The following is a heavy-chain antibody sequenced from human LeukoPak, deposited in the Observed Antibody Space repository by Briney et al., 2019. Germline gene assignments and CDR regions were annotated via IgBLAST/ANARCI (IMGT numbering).Heavy chain of an antibody. CDR1: GFTFSSYG. V-gene: IGHV3-30*18. CDR3: AKSRYNGGYSYGFIFDY. D-gene: IGHD5-18*01. J-gene: IGHJ4*02. CDR2: ISYDGSNK. Sequence: PGGSLRLSCAASGFTFSSYGMHWVRQAPGKGLEWVAVISYDGSNKYYADSVKGRFTISRDNSKNTLYLQMNSLRAGDTAVYYCAKSRYNGGYSYGFIFDYWGQGTLVTVSS.